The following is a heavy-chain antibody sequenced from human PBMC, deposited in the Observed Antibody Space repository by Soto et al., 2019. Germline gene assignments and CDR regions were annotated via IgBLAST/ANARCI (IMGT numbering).Heavy chain of an antibody. Sequence: HPGGSLRLSCAASGFTFSSYAMHWFRQAPGKGLEWVAVISYDGSNKYYADSVKGRFTISRDNSKNTLYLQMNSLRAEDTAVYYCARAEYGRGVAGTIYYWGQGTLVTVSS. D-gene: IGHD6-19*01. V-gene: IGHV3-30-3*01. J-gene: IGHJ4*02. CDR1: GFTFSSYA. CDR2: ISYDGSNK. CDR3: ARAEYGRGVAGTIYY.